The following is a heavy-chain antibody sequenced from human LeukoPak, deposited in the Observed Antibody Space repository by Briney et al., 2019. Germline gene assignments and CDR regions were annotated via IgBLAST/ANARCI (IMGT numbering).Heavy chain of an antibody. CDR1: GGSFSAYY. D-gene: IGHD6-19*01. CDR2: INHSGST. Sequence: SETLSLTRAVYGGSFSAYYWSWIRQPPGKGLEWIGEINHSGSTNYNPPLKSRVTISVDTSKNQFSLKLSSVTAADTAVYYCARGLMAGTLLNYWGQGTLVTVSS. V-gene: IGHV4-34*01. J-gene: IGHJ4*02. CDR3: ARGLMAGTLLNY.